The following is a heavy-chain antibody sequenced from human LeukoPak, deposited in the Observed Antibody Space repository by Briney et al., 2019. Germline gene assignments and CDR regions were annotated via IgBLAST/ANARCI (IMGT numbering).Heavy chain of an antibody. CDR2: IYPGDSDT. Sequence: GESLKISCKGSGYSFTSYWIGWVRQMPGKGLEWMGIIYPGDSDTRYSPSFQGQVTISADKSISTAYLQWSSLEASDTAMYYCAVRGPYYGSGPHNFDYWGQGTLVTVSS. CDR1: GYSFTSYW. J-gene: IGHJ4*02. CDR3: AVRGPYYGSGPHNFDY. V-gene: IGHV5-51*01. D-gene: IGHD3-10*01.